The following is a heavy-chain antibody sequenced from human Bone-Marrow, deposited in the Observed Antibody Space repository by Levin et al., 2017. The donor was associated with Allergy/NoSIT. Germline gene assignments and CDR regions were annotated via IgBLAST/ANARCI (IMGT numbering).Heavy chain of an antibody. CDR1: GVSVRNGEHN. CDR3: ARSTISAAIDN. V-gene: IGHV4-61*08. D-gene: IGHD6-13*01. Sequence: SETLSLTCSVSGVSVRNGEHNWSWLRQPPGKGLEWIGNVYDRGITDYSPSVKSRVTTSVDTSKNQFSLKLSSVTAADTAMYYCARSTISAAIDNWGQGPLVTV. CDR2: VYDRGIT. J-gene: IGHJ4*02.